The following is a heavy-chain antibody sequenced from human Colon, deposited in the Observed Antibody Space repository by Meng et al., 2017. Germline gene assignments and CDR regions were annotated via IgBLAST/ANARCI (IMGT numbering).Heavy chain of an antibody. J-gene: IGHJ5*02. D-gene: IGHD4/OR15-4a*01. Sequence: ASVKVSCKASGYKFISYDINWVRQATGQGLEWMGWMNPINGNTGYAQKFQGRVTMTRNTSISTAYMELSSLSSEDTAVYYCARGVWCSLDLWGQGTLVTVSS. CDR1: GYKFISYD. CDR2: MNPINGNT. CDR3: ARGVWCSLDL. V-gene: IGHV1-8*01.